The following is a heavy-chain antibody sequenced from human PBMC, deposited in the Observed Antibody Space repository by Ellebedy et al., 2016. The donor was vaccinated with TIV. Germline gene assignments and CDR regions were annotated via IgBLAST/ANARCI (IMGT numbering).Heavy chain of an antibody. CDR2: IIPILGIA. Sequence: SVKVSXXASGGTFSSYAISWVRQAPGQGLEWMGRIIPILGIANYAQKFQGRVTITADKSTSTAYMELSSLRSEDTAVYYCAAPGPMIVVVTKQDAFDIWGQGTMVTVSS. CDR1: GGTFSSYA. J-gene: IGHJ3*02. D-gene: IGHD3-22*01. CDR3: AAPGPMIVVVTKQDAFDI. V-gene: IGHV1-69*04.